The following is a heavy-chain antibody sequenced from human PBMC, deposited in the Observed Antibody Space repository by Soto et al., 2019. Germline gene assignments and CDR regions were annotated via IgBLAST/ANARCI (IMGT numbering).Heavy chain of an antibody. Sequence: QVQLQESGPGLVKPSQTLSLTCTVSGGSISSGGYYWSWIRPHPGKGLEWIGYIYYSGSTYYNPSLKSRVTISVDTSKNQFILKLSSVTAADTAVYYFARHNNDSSGTAVDVWGEGTTVTVSS. J-gene: IGHJ6*04. D-gene: IGHD3-22*01. CDR1: GGSISSGGYY. V-gene: IGHV4-31*03. CDR3: ARHNNDSSGTAVDV. CDR2: IYYSGST.